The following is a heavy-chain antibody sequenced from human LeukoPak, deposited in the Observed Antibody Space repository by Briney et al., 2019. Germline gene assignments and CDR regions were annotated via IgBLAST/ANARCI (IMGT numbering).Heavy chain of an antibody. J-gene: IGHJ5*02. CDR1: GYTFTGYY. CDR2: INPNSGGT. CDR3: ARDGRFLSGHNWFDP. D-gene: IGHD3-3*01. V-gene: IGHV1-2*02. Sequence: GASVKVSCKASGYTFTGYYMHWVRQAPGQGLEWMGWINPNSGGTNYAQKFQGRVTMTRDTSISTAYMELSRLRPDDTAVYYCARDGRFLSGHNWFDPWGQGTLVTVSS.